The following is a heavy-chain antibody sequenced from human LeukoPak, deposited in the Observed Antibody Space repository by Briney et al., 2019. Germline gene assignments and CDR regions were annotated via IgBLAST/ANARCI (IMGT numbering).Heavy chain of an antibody. D-gene: IGHD6-13*01. CDR3: ARGVAAAGSDY. V-gene: IGHV3-74*01. Sequence: GGSLILPCAASGFTFSSYWMHWVRQAPGKGLVWVSHINSDGSSTSYAGSVKGRFTISRDNAKNTLYLQTNSLRAEDTAVYYCARGVAAAGSDYWGQGTLVTVSS. CDR1: GFTFSSYW. CDR2: INSDGSST. J-gene: IGHJ4*02.